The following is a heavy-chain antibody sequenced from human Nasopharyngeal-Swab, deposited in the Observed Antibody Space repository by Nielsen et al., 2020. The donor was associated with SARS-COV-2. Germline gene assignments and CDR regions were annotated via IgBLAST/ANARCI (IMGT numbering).Heavy chain of an antibody. Sequence: GESLKISCLASGFTFSASSMHWVRQPPGKGLEWVAFTRSDETKKYYAESVRGRFTISRDTSRDTLYLQMNSLRPEDTAIYYCATGNYAGQDYWGRGTLVTVSS. V-gene: IGHV3-30*02. CDR1: GFTFSASS. J-gene: IGHJ4*02. CDR3: ATGNYAGQDY. CDR2: TRSDETKK. D-gene: IGHD1-7*01.